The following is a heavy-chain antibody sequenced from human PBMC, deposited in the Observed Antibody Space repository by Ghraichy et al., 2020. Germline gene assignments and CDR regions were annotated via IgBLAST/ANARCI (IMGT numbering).Heavy chain of an antibody. J-gene: IGHJ4*02. V-gene: IGHV3-7*01. Sequence: LSLTCAASGFTFSSHWMDWVRQAPGKGLEWVANIKQDGSEKYYVDSVKGRFTISRDNAKNSLYLQMNSLRAEDTGVYYCARDQNWSRDYWGQGTLVTVSS. D-gene: IGHD1-1*01. CDR2: IKQDGSEK. CDR3: ARDQNWSRDY. CDR1: GFTFSSHW.